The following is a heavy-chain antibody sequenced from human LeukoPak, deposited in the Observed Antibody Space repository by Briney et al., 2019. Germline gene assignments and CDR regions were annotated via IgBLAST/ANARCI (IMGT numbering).Heavy chain of an antibody. CDR3: ARGNSYYYDSSGWR. D-gene: IGHD3-22*01. CDR1: GYTFASYA. CDR2: INAGNGNT. V-gene: IGHV1-3*01. Sequence: ASVKVSCKASGYTFASYAMHWVRQAPGQRLEWMGWINAGNGNTKYSQKFQGRVTITRDTSASTAYMELSSLRSEDAAVYYCARGNSYYYDSSGWRWGQGTLVTVSS. J-gene: IGHJ4*02.